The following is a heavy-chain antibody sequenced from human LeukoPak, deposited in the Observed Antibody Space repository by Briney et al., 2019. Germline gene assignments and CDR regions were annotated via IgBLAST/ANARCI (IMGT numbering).Heavy chain of an antibody. J-gene: IGHJ5*02. CDR1: GGSFSGYY. CDR2: INHSGST. Sequence: SETLSLTCAVYGGSFSGYYWSWIRQPPGKGLEWIGEINHSGSTNYNPSLKSRATISLDTSKNHYSLEVKSVTAADTALYYCATGGGIGVSHAWGQGILVTVST. CDR3: ATGGGIGVSHA. D-gene: IGHD6-19*01. V-gene: IGHV4-34*01.